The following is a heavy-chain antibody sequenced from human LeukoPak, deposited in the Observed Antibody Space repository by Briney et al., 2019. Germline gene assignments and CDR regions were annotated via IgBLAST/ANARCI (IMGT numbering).Heavy chain of an antibody. Sequence: ASVKVSCKASGYTFTSYDINWVRQATGQGLEWMGWMNLNSGNTGYAQKFQGRVTITRNTSISTAYMELSSLRSEDTAVYYCARSPSYCSSTSCYRDAFDIWGQGTMVTVSS. D-gene: IGHD2-2*01. CDR2: MNLNSGNT. CDR3: ARSPSYCSSTSCYRDAFDI. CDR1: GYTFTSYD. V-gene: IGHV1-8*03. J-gene: IGHJ3*02.